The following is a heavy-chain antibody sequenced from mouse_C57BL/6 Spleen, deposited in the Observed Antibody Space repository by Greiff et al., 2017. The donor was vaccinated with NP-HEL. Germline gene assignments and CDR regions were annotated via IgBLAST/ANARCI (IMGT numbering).Heavy chain of an antibody. J-gene: IGHJ4*01. Sequence: QVQLQQPGAELVMPGASVKLSCKASGYTFTSYWMHWVKQRPGQGLEWIGEIDPSDSYTNYNQKFKGKSTLTVDKSSSTAYMQLSSLTSEDSAVYYCARSSYYSNYVYAMDYWGQGTSVTVSS. D-gene: IGHD2-5*01. CDR2: IDPSDSYT. V-gene: IGHV1-69*01. CDR3: ARSSYYSNYVYAMDY. CDR1: GYTFTSYW.